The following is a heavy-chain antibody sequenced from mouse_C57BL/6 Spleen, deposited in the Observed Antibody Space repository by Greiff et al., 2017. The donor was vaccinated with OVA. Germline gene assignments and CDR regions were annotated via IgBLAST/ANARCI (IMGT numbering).Heavy chain of an antibody. CDR2: IYPGDGDT. J-gene: IGHJ4*01. CDR1: GYAFSSSW. CDR3: ARTNYGYGEGMDYAMDY. Sequence: QVQLQQSGPELVKPGASVKISCKASGYAFSSSWLNWVQQRPGKGLEWIGRIYPGDGDTNYHGKFKGKATMTAAKSYSTAYMQLSSLTSEDSAVYFCARTNYGYGEGMDYAMDYWGQGTSVTVSS. D-gene: IGHD2-2*01. V-gene: IGHV1-82*01.